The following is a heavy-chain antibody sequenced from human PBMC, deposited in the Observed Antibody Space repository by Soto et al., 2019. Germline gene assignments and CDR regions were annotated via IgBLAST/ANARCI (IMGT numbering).Heavy chain of an antibody. D-gene: IGHD2-15*01. CDR3: ARDDVLCDGGRCYGIALDV. J-gene: IGHJ6*04. Sequence: GGSLRLSCAASGFTFSDYYMSWIRQAPGKGLEWVSYISSSGSTIYYADSVKGRFTISRDNAKNTLYLQMNSLRVEDSAVYYCARDDVLCDGGRCYGIALDVWGKGTTVTVSS. CDR1: GFTFSDYY. CDR2: ISSSGSTI. V-gene: IGHV3-11*04.